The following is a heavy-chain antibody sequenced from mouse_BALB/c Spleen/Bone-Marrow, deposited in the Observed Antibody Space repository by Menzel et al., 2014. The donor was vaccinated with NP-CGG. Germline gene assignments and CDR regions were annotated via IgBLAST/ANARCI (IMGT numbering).Heavy chain of an antibody. CDR3: VRKGSFGNYAMDY. CDR2: IWSGGST. CDR1: GFSLNSYG. D-gene: IGHD1-1*02. V-gene: IGHV2-2*02. J-gene: IGHJ4*01. Sequence: VQLVESGPGLVQPSQSLSITCTVSGFSLNSYGVHWVRQSPVKGLEWLGVIWSGGSTDYNAASISRLSISKDNSKSQVFFKINGLQPNDTAIYYCVRKGSFGNYAMDYWGQGTSVTVSS.